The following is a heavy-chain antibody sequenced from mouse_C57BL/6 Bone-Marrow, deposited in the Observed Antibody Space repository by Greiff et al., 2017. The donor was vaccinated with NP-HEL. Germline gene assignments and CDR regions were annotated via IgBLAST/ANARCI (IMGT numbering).Heavy chain of an antibody. V-gene: IGHV1-66*01. CDR3: ARNYDSWFAY. Sequence: VKLQQSGPELVKPGASVKISCKASGYSFTSYYIHWVKQRPGQGLEWIGWIYPGSGNTKYNEKFKGKATLTADTSSSTAYMQLSSLTSEDSAVYYCARNYDSWFAYWGQGTLVTVSA. CDR1: GYSFTSYY. D-gene: IGHD2-4*01. J-gene: IGHJ3*01. CDR2: IYPGSGNT.